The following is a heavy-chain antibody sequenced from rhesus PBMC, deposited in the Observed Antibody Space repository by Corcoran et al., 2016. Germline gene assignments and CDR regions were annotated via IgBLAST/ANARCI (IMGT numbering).Heavy chain of an antibody. CDR1: GGSISGYY. CDR2: LEGSGGNT. Sequence: QVQLQESGTGLVKPQETLSLTFAVSGGSISGYYWTWILYPPGKGLEWIVRLEGSGGNTNYNHSLNSRVTMSTDTSRNQFALKLSAMTAADTAVYYCARRPGESSWSVYFDYWGHGVLVTVSS. CDR3: ARRPGESSWSVYFDY. V-gene: IGHV4-160*01. D-gene: IGHD6-13*01. J-gene: IGHJ4*01.